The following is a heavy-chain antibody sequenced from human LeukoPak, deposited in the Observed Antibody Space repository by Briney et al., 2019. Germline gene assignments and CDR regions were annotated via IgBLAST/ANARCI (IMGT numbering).Heavy chain of an antibody. J-gene: IGHJ5*02. V-gene: IGHV3-48*01. CDR1: GFTFSSYS. CDR3: ARDGWFGEYNWFDP. CDR2: ISSASNTI. Sequence: PGGSLRLSCAASGFTFSSYSMNWVRQAPGKGLEWISYISSASNTIYYADSVKGRFTISRDNAKNSRYLQMNSLRAENTAMYYCARDGWFGEYNWFDPWGQGTLVTVSS. D-gene: IGHD3-10*01.